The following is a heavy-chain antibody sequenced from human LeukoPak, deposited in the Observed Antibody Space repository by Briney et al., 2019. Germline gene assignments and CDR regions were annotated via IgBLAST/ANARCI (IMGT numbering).Heavy chain of an antibody. V-gene: IGHV4-34*01. CDR1: GGSFSGYY. Sequence: SETLSLTCAVYGGSFSGYYWSWIRQPPGKGLEWIGEINHSGSTNYNPSPKSRVTISLDTPKNQFSLKLSSVTAADTAVYYCARDSVYSGSSLDYWGQGTLVTVSS. CDR2: INHSGST. J-gene: IGHJ4*02. D-gene: IGHD1-26*01. CDR3: ARDSVYSGSSLDY.